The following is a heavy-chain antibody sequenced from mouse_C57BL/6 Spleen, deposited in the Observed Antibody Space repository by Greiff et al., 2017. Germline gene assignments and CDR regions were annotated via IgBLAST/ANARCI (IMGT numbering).Heavy chain of an antibody. CDR1: GYTFTSYG. J-gene: IGHJ1*03. CDR3: ARGGAGYSKPWYFDV. CDR2: IYPRSGNT. Sequence: QVQLQQSGAELARPGASVKLSCKASGYTFTSYGISWVKQRTGQGLEWIGEIYPRSGNTYYNEKFKGKATLTADKSSSTAYMELRSLTSEDSAVYFCARGGAGYSKPWYFDVWGTGTTVTVSS. V-gene: IGHV1-81*01. D-gene: IGHD2-5*01.